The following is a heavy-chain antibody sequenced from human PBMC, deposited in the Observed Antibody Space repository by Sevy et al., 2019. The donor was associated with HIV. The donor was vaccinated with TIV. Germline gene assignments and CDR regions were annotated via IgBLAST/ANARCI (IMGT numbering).Heavy chain of an antibody. CDR3: ARDLEFYDSGDYGPAFMPDY. CDR1: GFTFSSYG. V-gene: IGHV3-33*01. Sequence: GGSLRLSCAASGFTFSSYGMHWVRQGPGKGLEWVADIWFGGSNTYYADSVKGRFTISRDIAKNTLHLQMNSLRAEDTAVYYCARDLEFYDSGDYGPAFMPDYWGQGTLVTVSS. D-gene: IGHD4-17*01. J-gene: IGHJ4*02. CDR2: IWFGGSNT.